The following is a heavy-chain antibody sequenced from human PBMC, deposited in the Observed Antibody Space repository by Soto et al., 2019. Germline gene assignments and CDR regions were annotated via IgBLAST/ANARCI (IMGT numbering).Heavy chain of an antibody. CDR1: GGTFSSYA. CDR3: AREDSYYRSGSYLALGMDV. Sequence: QVQLVQSGAEVKKPGSSVKVSCKASGGTFSSYAISWVRQAPGQGLEWMGGIIPIFGTANYAQKFQGRVTINADASTSTAYMDLSCLRSEDTAVYYCAREDSYYRSGSYLALGMDVWGQGTTVSVSS. CDR2: IIPIFGTA. J-gene: IGHJ6*02. D-gene: IGHD3-10*01. V-gene: IGHV1-69*12.